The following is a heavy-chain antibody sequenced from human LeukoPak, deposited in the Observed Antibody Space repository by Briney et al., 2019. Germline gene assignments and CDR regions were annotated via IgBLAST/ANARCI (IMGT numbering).Heavy chain of an antibody. CDR1: GGTFSSYA. J-gene: IGHJ4*02. V-gene: IGHV1-69*13. CDR2: IIPIFGTA. Sequence: SVKVSCKASGGTFSSYAISWVRQAPGQGLEWMGGIIPIFGTANYAQKFQGRVTITADESTSTAYMELSSLRSEDTAVYYCARRSHDYDFWSGYYYYFDYWGQGTLVTVSS. CDR3: ARRSHDYDFWSGYYYYFDY. D-gene: IGHD3-3*01.